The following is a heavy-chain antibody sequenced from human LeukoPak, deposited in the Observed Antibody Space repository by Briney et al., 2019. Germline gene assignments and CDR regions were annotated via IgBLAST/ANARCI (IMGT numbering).Heavy chain of an antibody. J-gene: IGHJ4*02. CDR3: ARVSGYDWESFYDY. V-gene: IGHV4-59*01. CDR2: IYYSGST. CDR1: GGSISSYY. Sequence: SETLSLTCTVSGGSISSYYWSWLRQPPGKGLEWIGYIYYSGSTNYNPSLKSRVTISVDTSKNKFSLKLNSVTAADTAVYYCARVSGYDWESFYDYWGQGTLVTVSS. D-gene: IGHD5-12*01.